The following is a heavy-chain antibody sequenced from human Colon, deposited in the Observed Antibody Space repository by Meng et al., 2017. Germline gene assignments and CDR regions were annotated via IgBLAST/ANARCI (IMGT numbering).Heavy chain of an antibody. J-gene: IGHJ4*02. CDR1: GVTLSGHW. Sequence: VRLGESGGGLVQPGGSLRLSCAASGVTLSGHWIHWVRQAPGKGLEWVSVIDTDGGPHYIASVRGRFTISRDNSKNTLSLQMNSLRPDDTAVYYCVRGGQQLAHYWGQGTLVTVSS. CDR3: VRGGQQLAHY. D-gene: IGHD6-13*01. V-gene: IGHV3-66*02. CDR2: IDTDGGP.